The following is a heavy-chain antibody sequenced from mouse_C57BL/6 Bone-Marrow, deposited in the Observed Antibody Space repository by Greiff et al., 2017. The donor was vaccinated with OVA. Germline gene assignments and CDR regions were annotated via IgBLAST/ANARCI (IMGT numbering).Heavy chain of an antibody. J-gene: IGHJ4*01. Sequence: QVQLKESGPELVKPGASVKLSCKASGYTFTSYDINWVKQRPGQGLEWIGWIYPRDGSTKYNEKFKGKATLTVDTSSSTAYMELHSLTSEDSAVYFCAKIYYYGSSYRGYAMDYWGQGTSVTVSS. D-gene: IGHD1-1*01. CDR3: AKIYYYGSSYRGYAMDY. CDR2: IYPRDGST. CDR1: GYTFTSYD. V-gene: IGHV1-85*01.